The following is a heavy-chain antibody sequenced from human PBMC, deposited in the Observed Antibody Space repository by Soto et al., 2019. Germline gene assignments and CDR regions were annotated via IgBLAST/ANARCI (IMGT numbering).Heavy chain of an antibody. V-gene: IGHV4-34*01. Sequence: LSLTCAVYGGSFSGYYCSWIRQPPGKGLEWIGEINHSGSTNYNPSLKSRVTISVDTSKNQFSLKLSSVAAADTAVYYCASPGVYYGMDVWGQGTTVTVSS. J-gene: IGHJ6*02. CDR1: GGSFSGYY. CDR2: INHSGST. CDR3: ASPGVYYGMDV. D-gene: IGHD2-8*01.